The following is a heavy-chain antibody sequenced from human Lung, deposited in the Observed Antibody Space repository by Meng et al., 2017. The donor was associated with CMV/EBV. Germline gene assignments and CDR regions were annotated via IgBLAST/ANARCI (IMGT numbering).Heavy chain of an antibody. J-gene: IGHJ4*02. CDR1: GFTFSSYD. Sequence: GESLKIPCAASGFTFSSYDMSWVRQAPGKGLEWVSSISTGGRDLYYADSVKGRFTISRDNAKNSLYLQMNSLRAEDTAVYFCARVWGKGSGYDFDLWGQGTPVTVSS. D-gene: IGHD5-12*01. CDR2: ISTGGRDL. V-gene: IGHV3-21*01. CDR3: ARVWGKGSGYDFDL.